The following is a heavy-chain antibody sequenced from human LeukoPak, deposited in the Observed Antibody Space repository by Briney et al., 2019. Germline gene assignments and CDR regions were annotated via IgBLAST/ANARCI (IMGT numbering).Heavy chain of an antibody. V-gene: IGHV4-59*10. D-gene: IGHD1-14*01. CDR2: IYTSGST. CDR3: ARAPTGGYYYYYYMDV. CDR1: GGSFSGYY. Sequence: PSETLSLTCAVYGGSFSGYYWSWIRQPAGKGLEWIGRIYTSGSTNYNPSLKNRVTISVDTSKNQFSLKLSSVTAADTAVYYCARAPTGGYYYYYYMDVWGKGTTVTVSS. J-gene: IGHJ6*03.